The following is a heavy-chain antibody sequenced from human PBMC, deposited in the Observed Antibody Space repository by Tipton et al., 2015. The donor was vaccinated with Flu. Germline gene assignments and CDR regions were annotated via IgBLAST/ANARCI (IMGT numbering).Heavy chain of an antibody. V-gene: IGHV3-74*03. CDR1: GFTFSSRS. J-gene: IGHJ6*02. D-gene: IGHD3-22*01. CDR2: IDDDGSYV. CDR3: ARVRGRDYDSSGNWRLGNYYYYGLDV. Sequence: SLRLSCAASGFTFSSRSVHWVRQVPGKGLVRISHIDDDGSYVTFADSVKGRFTISRDNAKNTVYLEMNSLRAEDSAVYYCARVRGRDYDSSGNWRLGNYYYYGLDVWGQGTTVTVSS.